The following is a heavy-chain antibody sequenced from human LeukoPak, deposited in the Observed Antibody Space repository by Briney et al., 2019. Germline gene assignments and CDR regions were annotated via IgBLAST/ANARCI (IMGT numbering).Heavy chain of an antibody. V-gene: IGHV4-59*08. CDR2: IYYSGST. CDR3: ARHLRGYSYGPFDY. CDR1: GGSISSYY. J-gene: IGHJ4*02. D-gene: IGHD5-18*01. Sequence: SETLSLTCTVSGGSISSYYRSWIRQAPGKGLEWIGYIYYSGSTNYIPSLTSRVTISVDTSKNQFSLKLTSVTAADTAVYYCARHLRGYSYGPFDYWGQGTLVTVSS.